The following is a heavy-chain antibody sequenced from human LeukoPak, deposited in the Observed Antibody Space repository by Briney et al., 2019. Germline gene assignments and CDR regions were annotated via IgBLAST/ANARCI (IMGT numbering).Heavy chain of an antibody. CDR1: GFTFSSYS. D-gene: IGHD3-10*01. V-gene: IGHV3-21*01. CDR2: ISSSSSYI. CDR3: ARVGRIQSRYYGSGSYETR. Sequence: GGSLRLSCAASGFTFSSYSMNWVRQAPGKGLEWVSSISSSSSYIYYADSVKGRFTISRDNAKNSLYLQMNSLRAEDTAVYYCARVGRIQSRYYGSGSYETRWGQGTLVTVSS. J-gene: IGHJ4*02.